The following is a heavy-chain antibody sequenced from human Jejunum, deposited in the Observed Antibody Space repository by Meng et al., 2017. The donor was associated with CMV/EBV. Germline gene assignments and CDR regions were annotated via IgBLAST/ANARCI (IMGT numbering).Heavy chain of an antibody. J-gene: IGHJ5*02. D-gene: IGHD5-12*01. CDR2: ISAYNGNT. V-gene: IGHV1-18*01. Sequence: QVQLGQAGSEVKKPGASVKVSCKASGYPFTSYGISWVRQAPGQGLEWMGWISAYNGNTNYAQKLQGRVTMTTDTSTSTAYMELRSLRSDDTAVYYCARNRPRGVATGANWFDPWGQGTLVTVSS. CDR1: GYPFTSYG. CDR3: ARNRPRGVATGANWFDP.